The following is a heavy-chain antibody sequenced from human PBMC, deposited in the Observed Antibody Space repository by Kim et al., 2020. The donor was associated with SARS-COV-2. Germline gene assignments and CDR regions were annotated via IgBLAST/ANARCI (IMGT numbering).Heavy chain of an antibody. V-gene: IGHV4-59*08. D-gene: IGHD3-3*01. J-gene: IGHJ4*03. Sequence: SETLSLTCTVSGGSISSYYWSWIRQPPGKGLEWIGYIYYSGSTNYNPSLKSRVTISVDTSKNQFSLKLSSVTAADTPVYYCARHYDFWSGSPQSYFDYWG. CDR2: IYYSGST. CDR1: GGSISSYY. CDR3: ARHYDFWSGSPQSYFDY.